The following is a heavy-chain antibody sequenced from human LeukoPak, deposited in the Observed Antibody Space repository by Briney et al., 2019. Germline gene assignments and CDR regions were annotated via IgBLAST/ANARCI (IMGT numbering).Heavy chain of an antibody. CDR3: ARVGGHCTSTSCPPPDY. J-gene: IGHJ4*02. Sequence: PGGSLRLSCAASGFTFSSYNMDWVRQAPGKGLEWVSFIDCSSRYIYQADSVKGRFTISRDNAKSSVFLQMNSLRAEDTAVYYCARVGGHCTSTSCPPPDYWGQGTLVTVSS. V-gene: IGHV3-21*01. D-gene: IGHD2-2*01. CDR2: IDCSSRYI. CDR1: GFTFSSYN.